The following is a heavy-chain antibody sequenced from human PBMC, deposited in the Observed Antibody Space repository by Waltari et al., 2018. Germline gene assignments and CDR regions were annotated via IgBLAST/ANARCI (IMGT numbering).Heavy chain of an antibody. CDR2: IDTSGSTI. V-gene: IGHV3-48*03. J-gene: IGHJ4*02. CDR1: GFTFSSYE. Sequence: EVQLVESGGGLVQPGGSLRLSCAASGFTFSSYEMNWVRQAPGKGLELVSFIDTSGSTIYYADSVKGRFTISRDNAKNSLYLQRNSLRAEDTAVYYCARMFRYGYPDYWGQGTLVTVSS. D-gene: IGHD5-18*01. CDR3: ARMFRYGYPDY.